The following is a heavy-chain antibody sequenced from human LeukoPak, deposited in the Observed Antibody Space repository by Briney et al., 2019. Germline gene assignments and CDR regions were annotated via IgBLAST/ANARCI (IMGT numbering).Heavy chain of an antibody. V-gene: IGHV4-38-2*02. D-gene: IGHD1-14*01. CDR1: GYSISSGYY. Sequence: SETLSLTCTVSGYSISSGYYWGWIRQPPGKGLEWIGSIYYSGSTYYNPSLKSRDTISVDTSKNQFSLKLSSVTAADTAVYYCARPPTGYSPRGNWYFDLWGRGTLVTVSS. CDR2: IYYSGST. J-gene: IGHJ2*01. CDR3: ARPPTGYSPRGNWYFDL.